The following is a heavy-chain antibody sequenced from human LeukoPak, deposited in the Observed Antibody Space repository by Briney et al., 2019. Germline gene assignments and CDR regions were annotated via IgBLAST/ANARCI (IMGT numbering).Heavy chain of an antibody. J-gene: IGHJ6*02. CDR1: GGSISSYY. Sequence: SETLSLTCTVSGGSISSYYWSWIRQPPGKGLEWIGYIYYSGSTNYNPSLKSRVTISVDTSKNQLSLKLSSVTAADTAVYYCARHGRFLEWLPYGPYGMDVWGQGTTVTVSS. CDR3: ARHGRFLEWLPYGPYGMDV. D-gene: IGHD3-3*01. V-gene: IGHV4-59*08. CDR2: IYYSGST.